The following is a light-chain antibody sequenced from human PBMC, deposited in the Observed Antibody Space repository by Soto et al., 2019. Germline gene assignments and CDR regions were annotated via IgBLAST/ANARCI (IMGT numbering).Light chain of an antibody. J-gene: IGKJ1*01. CDR2: GAS. V-gene: IGKV3-20*01. CDR3: QQYGSSPKT. CDR1: QSVSSTY. Sequence: EIVLTQSPGTLSLSPGERATLSCRASQSVSSTYLAWYQQKPGQAPRLLISGASSRATGIPDRFSGSGSGTDFTLSITRLEPKDFAVYYCQQYGSSPKTFGQGTKVEIK.